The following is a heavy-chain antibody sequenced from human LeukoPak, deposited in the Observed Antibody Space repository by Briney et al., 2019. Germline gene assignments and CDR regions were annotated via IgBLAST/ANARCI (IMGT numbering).Heavy chain of an antibody. CDR1: GLTFSNYA. Sequence: SGGSLRLSCAASGLTFSNYAMSWVRQAPGKGLEWVSSIGSSGDSTYYADSVKGRFTISRDNSKNTLYLQMNSLRAEDTALYYCAKYRLKFGYWGQGTLVTVSS. D-gene: IGHD1-26*01. J-gene: IGHJ4*02. CDR3: AKYRLKFGY. CDR2: IGSSGDST. V-gene: IGHV3-23*01.